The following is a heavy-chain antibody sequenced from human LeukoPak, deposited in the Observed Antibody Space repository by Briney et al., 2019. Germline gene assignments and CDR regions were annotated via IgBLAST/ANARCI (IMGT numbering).Heavy chain of an antibody. Sequence: SETLSLTCTVSGGSISSYYWSWIRQPPGKGLEWIGYIYYSGSTNYNPSLKSRVTISVDTSKNQFSLKLSSVTAADTAVYYCARQGGGANDYYYGMDVWGQGTTATVSS. D-gene: IGHD2-15*01. J-gene: IGHJ6*02. CDR2: IYYSGST. V-gene: IGHV4-59*08. CDR1: GGSISSYY. CDR3: ARQGGGANDYYYGMDV.